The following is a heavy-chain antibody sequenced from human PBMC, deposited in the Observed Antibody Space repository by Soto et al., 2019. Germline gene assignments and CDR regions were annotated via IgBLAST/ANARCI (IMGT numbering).Heavy chain of an antibody. J-gene: IGHJ3*02. V-gene: IGHV5-51*01. CDR3: ASQYSSSPNKIRAFDI. CDR1: GYSFTSYW. Sequence: GESLKISCKGSGYSFTSYWIGWVRQMPGKGLEWMGIIYPGDSDTRYSPSFQGQVTISADKSISTAYLQWSSLKASDTAMYYCASQYSSSPNKIRAFDIWGQGTMVPVSS. D-gene: IGHD6-6*01. CDR2: IYPGDSDT.